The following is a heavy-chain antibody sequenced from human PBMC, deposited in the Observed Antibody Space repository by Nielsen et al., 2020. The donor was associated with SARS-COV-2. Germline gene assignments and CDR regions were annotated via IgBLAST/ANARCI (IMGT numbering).Heavy chain of an antibody. J-gene: IGHJ4*02. D-gene: IGHD3-3*01. CDR1: GFTFSSYS. V-gene: IGHV3-48*04. Sequence: GESLKISCSASGFTFSSYSMNWVRQAPGKGLEWVSYISSSGSTIYYADSVKGRFAISRDNAKKSLYLQMNSLRAEDTAVYYCARATIFGVVIGHFDYWGQGTLVTVSS. CDR2: ISSSGSTI. CDR3: ARATIFGVVIGHFDY.